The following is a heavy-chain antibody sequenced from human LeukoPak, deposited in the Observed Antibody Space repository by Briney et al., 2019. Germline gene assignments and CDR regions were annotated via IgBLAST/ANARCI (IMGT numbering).Heavy chain of an antibody. J-gene: IGHJ4*02. V-gene: IGHV4-39*07. Sequence: PSETLSLTCTVSGGSISSSRYYWGWIRQPPGKGLEWIGEIYHSGSTNYIPSLKSRVTISVDKSKNQFSLKLSSVTAADTAVYYCARGESWNALNYWGQGTLVTVSS. D-gene: IGHD1-1*01. CDR3: ARGESWNALNY. CDR2: IYHSGST. CDR1: GGSISSSRYY.